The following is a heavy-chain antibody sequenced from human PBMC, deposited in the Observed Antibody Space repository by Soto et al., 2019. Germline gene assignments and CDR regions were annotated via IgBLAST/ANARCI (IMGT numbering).Heavy chain of an antibody. D-gene: IGHD3-22*01. Sequence: QLQLQESGPGLVKPSETLSLTCTVSGGSISSSSYYWGWIRQPPGKGLEWIGSVYYSGSTYDNPPLKSRITLSVDRSKSQFSLKLTSVTAADTAVYYCARLLYNSRGYYYFDYWGQGTLVTVSS. CDR3: ARLLYNSRGYYYFDY. V-gene: IGHV4-39*01. CDR2: VYYSGST. J-gene: IGHJ4*02. CDR1: GGSISSSSYY.